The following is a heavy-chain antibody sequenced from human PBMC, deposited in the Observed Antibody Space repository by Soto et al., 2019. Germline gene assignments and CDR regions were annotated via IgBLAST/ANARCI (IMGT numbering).Heavy chain of an antibody. V-gene: IGHV4-31*11. Sequence: SETLSLTCAVSGAYMRNDYYYWSWVRQKPGKDLEWIGHMHHSGRTHYNPSLKSRVAVSVDTSKNQFSLYLNSVTAADTAVYYCARWVEVSLDYFDSWGQGTLVTVSS. CDR3: ARWVEVSLDYFDS. CDR2: MHHSGRT. D-gene: IGHD6-6*01. J-gene: IGHJ4*02. CDR1: GAYMRNDYYY.